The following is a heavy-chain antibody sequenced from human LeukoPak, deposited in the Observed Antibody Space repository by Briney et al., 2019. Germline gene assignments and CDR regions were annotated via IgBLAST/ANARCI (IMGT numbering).Heavy chain of an antibody. CDR2: FDPEDGET. Sequence: ASVKVSCKVSGYTLTELSMHWVRQAPGKGLEWMGGFDPEDGETIYAQKFQGRVTMTEDTSTDTAYMELRSLRSEDTAVYYCTVRFLEWFDAHYFDYWGQGTLVTVSS. CDR3: TVRFLEWFDAHYFDY. D-gene: IGHD3-3*01. CDR1: GYTLTELS. J-gene: IGHJ4*02. V-gene: IGHV1-24*01.